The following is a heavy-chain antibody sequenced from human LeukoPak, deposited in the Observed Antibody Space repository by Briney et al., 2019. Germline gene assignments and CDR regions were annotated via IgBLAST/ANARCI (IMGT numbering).Heavy chain of an antibody. CDR2: ITHSGST. D-gene: IGHD5-18*01. J-gene: IGHJ4*02. Sequence: PSETLSLTCAVYGGSFSGYYWSWIRQPPGKGLEWIGEITHSGSTYYNPSLKSRVTISVDTSKNQFSLKLSSVTAADTAVYYCARRGYSYGYMDYWGQGTLVTVSS. CDR3: ARRGYSYGYMDY. CDR1: GGSFSGYY. V-gene: IGHV4-34*01.